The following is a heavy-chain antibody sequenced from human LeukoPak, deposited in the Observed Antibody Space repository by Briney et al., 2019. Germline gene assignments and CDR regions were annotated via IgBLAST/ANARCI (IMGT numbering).Heavy chain of an antibody. Sequence: SLRLSCAASGFTFSSYAMHWVRQAPGKGLEWVAVISYDGSNKYYADSVKGRFTISRDNSKNTLYLQMNSLRAEDTAVYYCARDMGYYDSSIDYWGQGTLVTVSS. J-gene: IGHJ4*02. CDR3: ARDMGYYDSSIDY. CDR2: ISYDGSNK. D-gene: IGHD3-22*01. CDR1: GFTFSSYA. V-gene: IGHV3-30-3*01.